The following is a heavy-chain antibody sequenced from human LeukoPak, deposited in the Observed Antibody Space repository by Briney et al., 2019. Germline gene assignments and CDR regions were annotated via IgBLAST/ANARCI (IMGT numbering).Heavy chain of an antibody. V-gene: IGHV3-30*02. D-gene: IGHD3-3*01. J-gene: IGHJ5*02. CDR3: AKASFWSGYYPPFEP. CDR1: GFTFSSYG. CDR2: IRYDGSYK. Sequence: GGSLRLSXAASGFTFSSYGMHWVRQTPGKGLEWLASIRYDGSYKYYADSVKGRFTISRDYSKKTLYMQMNSLRTEATAVYYGAKASFWSGYYPPFEPWGQGTLVTVSS.